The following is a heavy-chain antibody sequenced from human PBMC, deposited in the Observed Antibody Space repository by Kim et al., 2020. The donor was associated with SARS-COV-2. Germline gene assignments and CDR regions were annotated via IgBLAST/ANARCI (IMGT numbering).Heavy chain of an antibody. CDR3: AIRITMVRGVINLYYYGMDV. Sequence: SVKVSCKASGGTFSSYAISWVRQAPGQGLEWMGGIIPIFGTANYAQKFQGRVTITADESTSTAYMELSSLRSEDTAVYYCAIRITMVRGVINLYYYGMDVWGQGTTVTVSS. J-gene: IGHJ6*02. CDR2: IIPIFGTA. CDR1: GGTFSSYA. D-gene: IGHD3-10*01. V-gene: IGHV1-69*13.